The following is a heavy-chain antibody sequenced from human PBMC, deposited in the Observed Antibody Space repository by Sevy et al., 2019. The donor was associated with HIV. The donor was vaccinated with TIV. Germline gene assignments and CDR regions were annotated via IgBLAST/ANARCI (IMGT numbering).Heavy chain of an antibody. J-gene: IGHJ4*02. V-gene: IGHV4-59*01. D-gene: IGHD1-20*01. CDR3: ARGKVLFDY. Sequence: SETLSLTCTVSGGSFSSYYWSWIRQSPGKGLEWIGYIYYNGTTNSSPSLRRRVTISPHTSKSQFSLKLKSGTAADTAVYYCARGKVLFDYWGQGTLVTVSS. CDR2: IYYNGTT. CDR1: GGSFSSYY.